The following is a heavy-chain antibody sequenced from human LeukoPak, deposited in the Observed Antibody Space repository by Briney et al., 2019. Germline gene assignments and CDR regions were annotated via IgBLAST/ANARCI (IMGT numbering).Heavy chain of an antibody. D-gene: IGHD6-13*01. CDR3: AKGLFASSWSEPNFDY. CDR1: GFTFSVYA. V-gene: IGHV3-23*01. Sequence: GGSLRLSCAASGFTFSVYAMSWVRQAPGKGPEWVSAIIGSGASTKYADSVRGRFTISRDNSKNTLYLQMNSLSAEDTAVYFCAKGLFASSWSEPNFDYWGQGTLVTVSS. CDR2: IIGSGAST. J-gene: IGHJ4*02.